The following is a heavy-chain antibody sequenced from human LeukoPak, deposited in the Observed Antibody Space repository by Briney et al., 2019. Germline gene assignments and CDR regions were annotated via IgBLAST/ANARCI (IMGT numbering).Heavy chain of an antibody. CDR2: ISYDGSNK. CDR3: AKGNPTKYSSPSGVFDY. V-gene: IGHV3-30-3*01. D-gene: IGHD6-6*01. Sequence: GRSLRLSCAASGFTFSNYAMHWVRQAPGKGLEWVAVISYDGSNKYYADSVKGRFTISRDNSKNTLYLQMNSLRAEDTAVYYCAKGNPTKYSSPSGVFDYWGQGTLVTVSS. J-gene: IGHJ4*02. CDR1: GFTFSNYA.